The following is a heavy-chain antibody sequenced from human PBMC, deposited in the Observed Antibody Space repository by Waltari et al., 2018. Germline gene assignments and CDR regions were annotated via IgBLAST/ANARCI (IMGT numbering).Heavy chain of an antibody. J-gene: IGHJ3*02. V-gene: IGHV1-8*02. Sequence: QVQLVQSGAEVKKPGASVKVSCKASGYTFTSYEIDWVRQATGQWLEWMGGMNPYSDDTGSAQKVQGRVTMSRDTSISTAYLDLSGLRSEDTAVYYCAGVKPAGDFDIWGQGTMVTVSS. CDR3: AGVKPAGDFDI. D-gene: IGHD1-26*01. CDR1: GYTFTSYE. CDR2: MNPYSDDT.